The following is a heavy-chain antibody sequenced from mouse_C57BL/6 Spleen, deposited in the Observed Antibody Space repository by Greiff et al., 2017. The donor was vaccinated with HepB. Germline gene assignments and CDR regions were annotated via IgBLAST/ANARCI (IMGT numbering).Heavy chain of an antibody. D-gene: IGHD1-1*01. CDR1: GFNIKDDY. CDR3: TTSYYYGSSGPYWYFDV. CDR2: IDPENGDT. V-gene: IGHV14-4*01. J-gene: IGHJ1*03. Sequence: VQLQQSGAELVRPGASVKLSCTASGFNIKDDYMHWVKQRPEQGLEWIGWIDPENGDTEYASKFQGKATITADTSSNTADLQLSSLTSEDTAVYYCTTSYYYGSSGPYWYFDVWGTGTTVTVSS.